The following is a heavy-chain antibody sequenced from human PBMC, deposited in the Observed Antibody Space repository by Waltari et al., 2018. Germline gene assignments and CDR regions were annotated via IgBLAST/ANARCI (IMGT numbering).Heavy chain of an antibody. CDR3: ARGGGILPYYYYYMDV. V-gene: IGHV1-2*02. Sequence: QVQLVQSGAAVKKPGASVKVSCKASGYTFTGYNMHWVRQDPGQGLEWMGWINPNSGGTNYAQKFQGRVTMTRDTSISTAYMELSRLRSDDTAVYYCARGGGILPYYYYYMDVWGKGTTVTVSS. CDR2: INPNSGGT. CDR1: GYTFTGYN. J-gene: IGHJ6*03. D-gene: IGHD2-21*01.